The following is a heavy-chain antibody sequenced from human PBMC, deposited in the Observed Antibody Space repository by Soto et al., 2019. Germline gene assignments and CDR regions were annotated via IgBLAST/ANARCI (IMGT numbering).Heavy chain of an antibody. Sequence: QVQLVQSGAEVKKPGSSVKVSCKASGGTFSSYAISWVRQAPGQGLEWMGGIIPIFGTANYAQKFQGRVTSTADESTSTAYMELSSLRSEDTAVYYCARGAAYCGGDCYPFFDYWGQGTLVTVSS. D-gene: IGHD2-21*02. CDR1: GGTFSSYA. J-gene: IGHJ4*02. CDR3: ARGAAYCGGDCYPFFDY. CDR2: IIPIFGTA. V-gene: IGHV1-69*12.